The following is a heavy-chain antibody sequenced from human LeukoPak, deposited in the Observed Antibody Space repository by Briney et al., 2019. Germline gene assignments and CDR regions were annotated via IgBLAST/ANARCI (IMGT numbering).Heavy chain of an antibody. CDR3: ARESIKQWLI. D-gene: IGHD6-19*01. CDR1: GGSISSGSYY. Sequence: PSETLSLTCTVSGGSISSGSYYWTWIRQPAGKGLEWIGRIYTSGRTDYNPSLKSRVSISVDTSKNEFSLKLSSVSAADTARYYCARESIKQWLIWGQGTLVTVSS. CDR2: IYTSGRT. J-gene: IGHJ1*01. V-gene: IGHV4-61*02.